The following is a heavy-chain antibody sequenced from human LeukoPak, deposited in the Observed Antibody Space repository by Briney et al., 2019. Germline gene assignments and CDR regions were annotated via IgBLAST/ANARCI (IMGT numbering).Heavy chain of an antibody. J-gene: IGHJ3*01. D-gene: IGHD4-17*01. Sequence: SGPTLVKPTQTLTLTCTFSGFSLSSSGVGVGWIRQPPGKALEWLALIYWDDDKRYGPSLKSRLTITKDTSKNQVVLTLTNMDPVDTGTYYCAHSGTVTSPHDAFDVWGQGTMVTVSS. V-gene: IGHV2-5*05. CDR1: GFSLSSSGVG. CDR3: AHSGTVTSPHDAFDV. CDR2: IYWDDDK.